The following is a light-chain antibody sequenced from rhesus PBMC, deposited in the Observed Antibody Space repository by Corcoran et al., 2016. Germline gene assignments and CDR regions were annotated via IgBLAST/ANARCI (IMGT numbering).Light chain of an antibody. CDR1: QSVSTY. CDR3: QKYSNSPWT. Sequence: QVILTQSPATLSLSPGERATLSCRASQSVSTYLAWYQQKPGQAPRLPIYGASSRATGIPDRFSGSGSGTEFTLPISRLEPEDFAVYYCQKYSNSPWTFGQGTKVEIK. J-gene: IGKJ1*01. CDR2: GAS. V-gene: IGKV3-53*01.